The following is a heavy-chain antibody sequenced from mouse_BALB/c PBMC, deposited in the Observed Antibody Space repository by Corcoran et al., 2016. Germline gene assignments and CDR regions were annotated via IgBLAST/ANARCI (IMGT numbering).Heavy chain of an antibody. D-gene: IGHD2-3*01. CDR2: IYWDDDK. J-gene: IGHJ3*01. Sequence: QVTLKESGPGILQPSQTLSLSCSFSGFSMSTSGMGVSWIRQPSGKGLEWLAHIYWDDDKRYNPSLKSRLTISKDTSRNQVFLKITSVDTADTATYYCARRAGYCAYWGQGTLVTVSA. CDR3: ARRAGYCAY. CDR1: GFSMSTSGMG. V-gene: IGHV8-12*01.